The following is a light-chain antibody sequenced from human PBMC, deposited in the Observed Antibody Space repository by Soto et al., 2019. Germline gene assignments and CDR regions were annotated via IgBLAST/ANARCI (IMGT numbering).Light chain of an antibody. V-gene: IGLV2-14*01. Sequence: QSALTQPASVSGSPGQSITISCTGTSSDVGGYNYVSWYQQHPGKAPKLMIYEVSNRPSGVSNRFSGSKSGNTASLTISGLQAEAEADYYCSPYTSSSTPYVFGTGTKLTVL. CDR1: SSDVGGYNY. J-gene: IGLJ1*01. CDR3: SPYTSSSTPYV. CDR2: EVS.